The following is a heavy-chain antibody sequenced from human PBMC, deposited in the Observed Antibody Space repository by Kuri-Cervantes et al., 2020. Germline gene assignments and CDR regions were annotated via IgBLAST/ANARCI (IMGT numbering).Heavy chain of an antibody. D-gene: IGHD2-2*01. J-gene: IGHJ4*02. V-gene: IGHV3-11*01. CDR3: TTEGSTSDYFDY. Sequence: GESLRLSCAASGFTFSDYYMSWIRQAPGKGLEWVSYISSSGSTIYYADSVKGRFTISRDNAKNSLYLQMNSLRAEDTAVYYCTTEGSTSDYFDYWGQGTLVTVSS. CDR1: GFTFSDYY. CDR2: ISSSGSTI.